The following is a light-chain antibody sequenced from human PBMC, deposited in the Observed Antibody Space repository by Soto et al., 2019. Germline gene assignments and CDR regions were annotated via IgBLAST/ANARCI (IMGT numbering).Light chain of an antibody. J-gene: IGKJ1*01. CDR2: GAS. V-gene: IGKV3-15*01. CDR1: QSVSSN. Sequence: EIVLTQSPGTLSLSPWERATLSCRASQSVSSNLAWYQQKPGQAPRLLIYGASTRATGIPARFSGSGSGTEFTLTISSLQSEDFAVYYCQQYNNWPQTFGQGTKVDIK. CDR3: QQYNNWPQT.